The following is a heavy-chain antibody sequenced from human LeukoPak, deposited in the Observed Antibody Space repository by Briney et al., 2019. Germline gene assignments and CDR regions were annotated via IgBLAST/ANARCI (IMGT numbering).Heavy chain of an antibody. CDR3: TSTPSTTDFWSGPSYRDSEGEYYFDY. CDR1: GFTISSYW. V-gene: IGHV3-48*04. D-gene: IGHD3-3*01. CDR2: ISSSGSTI. J-gene: IGHJ4*02. Sequence: GGSLRLSCAASGFTISSYWMSWVRQAPGKGLEWVSYISSSGSTIYYADSVKGRFTISRDNAKNSLYLQMNSLRAEDTAVYYCTSTPSTTDFWSGPSYRDSEGEYYFDYWGQGTLVTVSS.